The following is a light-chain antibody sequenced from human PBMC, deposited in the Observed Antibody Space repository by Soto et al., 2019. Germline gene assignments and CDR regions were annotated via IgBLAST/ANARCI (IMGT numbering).Light chain of an antibody. Sequence: DIQMTQSPSSVSASVGDRVTITCRASQGISSWLAWYQQKPGKAPNLLIYDASNLESGVPSRFSGRGSGTDFTLTISSLQPDDVATYYCQQYNSYWTFGQGTKVDIK. CDR1: QGISSW. CDR3: QQYNSYWT. V-gene: IGKV1-5*01. CDR2: DAS. J-gene: IGKJ1*01.